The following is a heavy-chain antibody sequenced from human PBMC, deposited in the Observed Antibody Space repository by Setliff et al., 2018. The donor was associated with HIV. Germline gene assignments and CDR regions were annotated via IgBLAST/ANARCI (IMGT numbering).Heavy chain of an antibody. Sequence: GASVKVSCKASGYTFVNYDINWVRQAAGQGLEWMGWMNPTRGNTGYAQKFQGRATITRDTSKNTAYMELRSLTSEDTAVYYCARIVAPGSHGPDYHMDVWGKGSTVTVSS. D-gene: IGHD3-22*01. CDR3: ARIVAPGSHGPDYHMDV. J-gene: IGHJ6*03. CDR2: MNPTRGNT. V-gene: IGHV1-8*03. CDR1: GYTFVNYD.